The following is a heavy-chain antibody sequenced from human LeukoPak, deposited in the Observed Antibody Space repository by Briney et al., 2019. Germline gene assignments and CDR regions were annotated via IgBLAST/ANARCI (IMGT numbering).Heavy chain of an antibody. D-gene: IGHD5-18*01. CDR3: ARDHIQYTYGFIHRAAFDI. J-gene: IGHJ3*02. CDR2: ISAYNGNT. Sequence: HGASVKVSCKASGYTFSSYGISWVRQAPGQGLEWMGWISAYNGNTKYAQNLQGRVTMTTDTSTNTAYMNLRSLTSDDTAVYYCARDHIQYTYGFIHRAAFDIWGQGTMVTVSS. V-gene: IGHV1-18*01. CDR1: GYTFSSYG.